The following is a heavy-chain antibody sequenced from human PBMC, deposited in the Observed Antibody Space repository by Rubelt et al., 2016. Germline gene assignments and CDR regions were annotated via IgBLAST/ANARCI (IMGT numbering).Heavy chain of an antibody. V-gene: IGHV4-59*01. D-gene: IGHD5/OR15-5a*01. CDR1: GGSISSYY. Sequence: QVQLQESGPGLVKPSETLSLTCTVSGGSISSYYWSWIRQPPGKGLEWIGYIYYSGSTNYNPSLKSRVTISVDTSKNHFSLRLTFVTAADTAVYYCARDLYDEIGYNWFDPWGQGTLVTVSS. CDR2: IYYSGST. J-gene: IGHJ5*02. CDR3: ARDLYDEIGYNWFDP.